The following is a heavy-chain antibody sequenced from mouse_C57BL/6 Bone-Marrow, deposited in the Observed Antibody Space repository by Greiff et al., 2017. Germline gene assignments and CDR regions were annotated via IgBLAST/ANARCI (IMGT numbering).Heavy chain of an antibody. CDR1: CYTFTSYW. J-gene: IGHJ2*01. CDR2: IHPSDRDT. V-gene: IGHV1-74*01. Sequence: VQLQQPGAELVKPGASVKVSCKASCYTFTSYWMHWVQQRPGQGLVWIGRIHPSDRDTISNQKFKGKATLTVDKSSSTAYMQLSSLTSEDSAVYYCAIDDNEDWGQGTTLTVSS. CDR3: AIDDNED. D-gene: IGHD2-4*01.